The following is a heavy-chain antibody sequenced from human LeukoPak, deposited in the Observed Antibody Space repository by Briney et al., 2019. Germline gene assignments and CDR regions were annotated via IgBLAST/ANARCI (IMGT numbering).Heavy chain of an antibody. D-gene: IGHD3-10*01. CDR3: ARDRANNWFDP. J-gene: IGHJ5*02. CDR2: IYHSGST. CDR1: GYSISSGYY. V-gene: IGHV4-38-2*02. Sequence: KSSETLSLTCTVSGYSISSGYYWGWIRQPPGEGLEWIGSIYHSGSTYYNPSLKSRVTISVDTSKNQFSLKLSSVTAADTAVYYCARDRANNWFDPWGQGTLVTVSS.